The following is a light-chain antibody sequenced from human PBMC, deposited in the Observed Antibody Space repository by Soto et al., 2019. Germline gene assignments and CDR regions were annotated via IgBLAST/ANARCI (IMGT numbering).Light chain of an antibody. CDR2: EVS. J-gene: IGLJ1*01. CDR3: SSYTSSSTLYV. CDR1: SSDVGGYNY. V-gene: IGLV2-14*01. Sequence: QSALTQPASVSGSPGQSITISFTGTSSDVGGYNYVSWYQQHPGKAPKLMIYEVSNRPSGVSNRFSGSKSSNTASLTISGLHAEDEADYYCSSYTSSSTLYVFGTGTKVTVL.